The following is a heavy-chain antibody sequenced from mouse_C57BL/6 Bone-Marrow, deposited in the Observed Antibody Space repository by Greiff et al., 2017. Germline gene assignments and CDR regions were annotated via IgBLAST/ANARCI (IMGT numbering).Heavy chain of an antibody. CDR3: ERYPLYCCGNGLYWYLDV. J-gene: IGHJ1*03. D-gene: IGHD1-2*01. Sequence: VQLQQSGAELMKPGASVKLSCKATGYTFTGYWIEWVKQRPGHGLEWIGDILPGSGSTNYNEKFKGKATLTADTSSNTAYMQLSSLTTEDSAIYYCERYPLYCCGNGLYWYLDVWGTGTTVTVSS. V-gene: IGHV1-9*01. CDR2: ILPGSGST. CDR1: GYTFTGYW.